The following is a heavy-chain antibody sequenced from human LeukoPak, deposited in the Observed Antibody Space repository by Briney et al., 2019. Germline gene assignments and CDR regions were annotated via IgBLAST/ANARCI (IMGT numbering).Heavy chain of an antibody. CDR3: AKDQGGRYYDILAGYYPENFFDY. CDR2: ISGTGGSA. D-gene: IGHD3-9*01. V-gene: IGHV3-23*01. CDR1: GFTFSNYA. J-gene: IGHJ4*02. Sequence: GGSLRLSCSASGFTFSNYAMSWVRQAPGKGLEWVSTISGTGGSAKYADSVKGRFTFSRDNSKDTLYLQMNGLRAEDTAVYYCAKDQGGRYYDILAGYYPENFFDYWGQGTLVTVSS.